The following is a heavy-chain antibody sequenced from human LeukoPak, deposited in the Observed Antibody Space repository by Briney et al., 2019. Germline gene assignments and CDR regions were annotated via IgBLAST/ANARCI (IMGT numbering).Heavy chain of an antibody. D-gene: IGHD3-22*01. Sequence: GRSLRLSCAASGFTFSSYGMNWVRQAPGKGLEWVSYISSSSSTIYYADSVKGRFTISRDNAKNSLYLQMNSLRAEDTAVYYCARGSTYYDSSGQVPFDYWGQGTLVTVSS. CDR3: ARGSTYYDSSGQVPFDY. J-gene: IGHJ4*02. CDR1: GFTFSSYG. CDR2: ISSSSSTI. V-gene: IGHV3-48*01.